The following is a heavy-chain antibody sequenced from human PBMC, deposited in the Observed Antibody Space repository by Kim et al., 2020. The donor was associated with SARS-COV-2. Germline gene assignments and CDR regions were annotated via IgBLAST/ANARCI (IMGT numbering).Heavy chain of an antibody. CDR1: GYSFTSYW. V-gene: IGHV5-51*01. D-gene: IGHD3-10*01. CDR2: IYPGDSDT. Sequence: GESLKISCKGSGYSFTSYWIGWVRQMPGKGLEWMGIIYPGDSDTRYSPSFQGQVTISADKSISTAYLQWSSLKASDTAMYYCARRNRAPTTPGDGMDVWGQGTTVTVSS. J-gene: IGHJ6*02. CDR3: ARRNRAPTTPGDGMDV.